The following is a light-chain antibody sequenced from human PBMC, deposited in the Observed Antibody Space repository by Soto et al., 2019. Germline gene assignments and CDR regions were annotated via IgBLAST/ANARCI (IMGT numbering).Light chain of an antibody. Sequence: DIQMTQSPSTLSASVGDTVTVTCRASQSVSGWLAWYQQKPGEAPKLLIYDASTLQEGVPSRFSGSGSGTEFTLTVTRLQPDDFATYFCQQYDKYSTFGHGTKVDIK. CDR1: QSVSGW. CDR2: DAS. V-gene: IGKV1-5*01. CDR3: QQYDKYST. J-gene: IGKJ1*01.